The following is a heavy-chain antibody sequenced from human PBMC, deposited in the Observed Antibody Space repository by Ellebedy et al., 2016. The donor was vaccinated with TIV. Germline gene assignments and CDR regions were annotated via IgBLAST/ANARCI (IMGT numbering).Heavy chain of an antibody. CDR2: INPGDGSI. V-gene: IGHV1-46*01. D-gene: IGHD3-22*01. J-gene: IGHJ5*02. CDR3: ARDKLATSTGYYYNWLDP. CDR1: GYSFTNYH. Sequence: ASVKVSCKASGYSFTNYHIHWMRQAPGQGLEWMGVINPGDGSITYAQKFQGRVTMTRDSSISTAYMELSSLTSDDTAVYFCARDKLATSTGYYYNWLDPWGQGTLVTVSS.